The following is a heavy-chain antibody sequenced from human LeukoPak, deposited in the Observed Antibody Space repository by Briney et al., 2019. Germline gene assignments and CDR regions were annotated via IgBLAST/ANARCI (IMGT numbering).Heavy chain of an antibody. CDR1: GYTFTSYG. CDR3: ARHYDFWSGYSPPFDY. J-gene: IGHJ4*02. V-gene: IGHV1-18*01. CDR2: ISAYNGNT. D-gene: IGHD3-3*01. Sequence: ASVKVPCKASGYTFTSYGISWVRQAPGEGLEWMGWISAYNGNTNYAQKLQGRVTMTTDTSTSTAYMELRSLRSDDTAVYYCARHYDFWSGYSPPFDYWGQGTLVTVSS.